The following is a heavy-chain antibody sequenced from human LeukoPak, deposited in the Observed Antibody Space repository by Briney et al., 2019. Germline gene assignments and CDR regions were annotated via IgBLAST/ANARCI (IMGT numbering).Heavy chain of an antibody. V-gene: IGHV4-61*02. CDR2: IYTSGGT. CDR1: GGSISSGSYY. J-gene: IGHJ4*02. Sequence: SQTLSLTCTVSGGSISSGSYYWSWIRQPAGKGLEWIGRIYTSGGTNYNPSLKSRVTISVDTSKNQFSLKLSSVTAADTAVYHCARGWTKWGQGTLVTVSS. CDR3: ARGWTK. D-gene: IGHD3/OR15-3a*01.